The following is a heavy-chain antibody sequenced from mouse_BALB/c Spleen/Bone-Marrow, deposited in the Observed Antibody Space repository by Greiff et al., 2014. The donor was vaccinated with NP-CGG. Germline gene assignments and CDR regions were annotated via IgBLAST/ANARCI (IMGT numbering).Heavy chain of an antibody. D-gene: IGHD2-4*01. CDR3: AREGSTIITTEAWFAY. CDR1: GYTFTSYV. Sequence: EVHLVESGPELVKPGASVKMSCKASGYTFTSYVMHWVKQKPGQGLEWIGYINPYNDGTKYNEKFKGKATLTSDKSSSTAYMELSSLTSEDSAVYYCAREGSTIITTEAWFAYWGQGTLVTVSA. CDR2: INPYNDGT. V-gene: IGHV1-14*01. J-gene: IGHJ3*01.